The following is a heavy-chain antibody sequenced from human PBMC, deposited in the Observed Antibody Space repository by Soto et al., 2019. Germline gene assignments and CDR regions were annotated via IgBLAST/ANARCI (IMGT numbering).Heavy chain of an antibody. CDR3: TRILWSSRRDALDI. D-gene: IGHD2-21*01. V-gene: IGHV3-23*01. Sequence: DVQLLESGGDLVQPGGSLRLSCIASGITFRSYAMAWVRQAPGEDLEWVSAIGTSGTPTLYADSVKSRFSISRDDSRNTVSLQMNSLGVEDTATYYCTRILWSSRRDALDIWGQGTTVTVSS. CDR1: GITFRSYA. CDR2: IGTSGTPT. J-gene: IGHJ6*02.